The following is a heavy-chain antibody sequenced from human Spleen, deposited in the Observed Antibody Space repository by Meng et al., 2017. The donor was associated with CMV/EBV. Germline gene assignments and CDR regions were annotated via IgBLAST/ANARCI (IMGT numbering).Heavy chain of an antibody. CDR1: GFTLSSSA. D-gene: IGHD1-26*01. CDR2: ISGRGDTT. Sequence: LSCAASGFTLSSSAMSWVRQAPGMGLEWVSAISGRGDTTYYADSVKGRLTISRDSSKNTLYLQMNSLRAEDTAVYYCAKDFEGAGFDPWGQGTLVTVSS. CDR3: AKDFEGAGFDP. V-gene: IGHV3-23*01. J-gene: IGHJ5*02.